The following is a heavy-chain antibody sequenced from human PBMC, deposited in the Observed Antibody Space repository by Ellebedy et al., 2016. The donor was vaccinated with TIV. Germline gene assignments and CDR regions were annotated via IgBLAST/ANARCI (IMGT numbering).Heavy chain of an antibody. CDR2: TYYSGST. Sequence: MPSETLSLTCTVSGGSISSSTYYWGWIRQPPGKGLEWIGSTYYSGSTYDNPSLKSRVTISVDTSKNQFSLKLSSVTAADTAVYYCASSFRRGLAFDYWGQGTLVTVSS. V-gene: IGHV4-39*07. J-gene: IGHJ4*02. CDR3: ASSFRRGLAFDY. D-gene: IGHD3-16*01. CDR1: GGSISSSTYY.